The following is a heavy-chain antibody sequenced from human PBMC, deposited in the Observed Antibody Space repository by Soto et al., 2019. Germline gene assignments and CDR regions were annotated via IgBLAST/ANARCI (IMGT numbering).Heavy chain of an antibody. J-gene: IGHJ6*02. Sequence: VASVQVSCKASGYIFTAYYIHWVRQAPGQGPEWMGWIDPNSGGTKYAQKFLGRVTMTRDASISTAYMELTRLRSDDAAVYYCAKVTVQGDYYYGSDGWGQGTTVTSSS. D-gene: IGHD1-1*01. CDR3: AKVTVQGDYYYGSDG. CDR1: GYIFTAYY. V-gene: IGHV1-2*02. CDR2: IDPNSGGT.